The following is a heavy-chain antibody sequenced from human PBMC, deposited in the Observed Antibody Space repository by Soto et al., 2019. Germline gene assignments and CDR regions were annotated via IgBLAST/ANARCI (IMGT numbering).Heavy chain of an antibody. CDR2: ISYDGSNK. Sequence: QVQLVESGGGVVQPGRSLRLSCAASGFTFSSYAMHWVRQAPGKGLEWVAVISYDGSNKYYADSVKGRFTISRDNSKNTLYLQMNSLRAEDTAVYYCARDYGGSNLAEFDYWGQGTLVTVSS. CDR1: GFTFSSYA. V-gene: IGHV3-30-3*01. D-gene: IGHD1-26*01. CDR3: ARDYGGSNLAEFDY. J-gene: IGHJ4*02.